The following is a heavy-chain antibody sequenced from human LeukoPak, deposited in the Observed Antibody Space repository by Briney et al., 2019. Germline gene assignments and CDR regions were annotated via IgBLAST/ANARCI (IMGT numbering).Heavy chain of an antibody. J-gene: IGHJ4*02. V-gene: IGHV3-11*03. CDR2: ISGSSHDI. CDR1: GFTFSDYY. CDR3: VRWASEADI. Sequence: GGSLRLSCAASGFTFSDYYMNWIRQTPGKGLEWLSYISGSSHDINYAGSVEGRFTVSRDNTKRSLYLEMNSLRVEDTAVYYCVRWASEADIWGQGIQVIVSS. D-gene: IGHD2-2*01.